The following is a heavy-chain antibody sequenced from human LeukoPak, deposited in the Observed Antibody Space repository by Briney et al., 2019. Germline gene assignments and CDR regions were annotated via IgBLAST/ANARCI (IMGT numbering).Heavy chain of an antibody. V-gene: IGHV3-23*01. D-gene: IGHD1-26*01. CDR3: ANGHGWEYYFDY. CDR2: ISGSGGST. Sequence: PGRSLRLSCAASGFTFSSYAMSWVRQAPGKGLEWVSAISGSGGSTYYADSVKGRFTISRDNSKNTLYLQMNSLRAEDTAVYYCANGHGWEYYFDYWGQGTLVTVSS. J-gene: IGHJ4*02. CDR1: GFTFSSYA.